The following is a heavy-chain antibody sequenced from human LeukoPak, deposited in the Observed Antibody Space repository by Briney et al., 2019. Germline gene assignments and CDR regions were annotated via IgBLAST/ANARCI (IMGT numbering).Heavy chain of an antibody. CDR1: GYTFTSYY. CDR3: TRTINSWFDP. Sequence: ASVKVSCKASGYTFTSYYMHWVRQAPGQGLEWMGVIRPTGGSTSYAQNFQGRLSMTSDTSTSTAYMELSSLRSEDTAIYYCTRTINSWFDPWGQGTPVSVSS. D-gene: IGHD3-9*01. J-gene: IGHJ5*02. CDR2: IRPTGGST. V-gene: IGHV1-46*01.